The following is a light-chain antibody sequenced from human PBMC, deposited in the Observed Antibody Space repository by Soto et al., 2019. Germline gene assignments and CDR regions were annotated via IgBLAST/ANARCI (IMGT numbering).Light chain of an antibody. CDR3: QQRNNWPIT. CDR2: DAS. V-gene: IGKV3-11*01. J-gene: IGKJ5*01. Sequence: EIVLTQSPATLSLSPGERVTLSCRASQSVRSYLAWYPPKPGQAPRLXIYDASNRATGIPVRFLCSGAGPDFTRTISSLEPEDFALDYCQQRNNWPITFGQGTRLEIK. CDR1: QSVRSY.